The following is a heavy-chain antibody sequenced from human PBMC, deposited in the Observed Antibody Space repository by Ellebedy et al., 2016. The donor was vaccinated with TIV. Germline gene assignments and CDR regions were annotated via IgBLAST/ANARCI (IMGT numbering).Heavy chain of an antibody. V-gene: IGHV3-74*01. CDR1: GFTTFSNYW. D-gene: IGHD2/OR15-2a*01. J-gene: IGHJ6*02. CDR2: INSDGSTA. Sequence: GESLKISCAASGFTTFSNYWMHWVRQAPGKGLVWVSRINSDGSTASYADSVKGRFTISSDNAEKTLHLQMNALRAEDTAVYYCVSGFRMDVWGQGTTVTVSS. CDR3: VSGFRMDV.